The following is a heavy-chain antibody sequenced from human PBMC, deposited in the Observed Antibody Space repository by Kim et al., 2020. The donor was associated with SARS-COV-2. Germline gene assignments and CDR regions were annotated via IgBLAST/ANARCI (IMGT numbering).Heavy chain of an antibody. Sequence: TDYAAPVKGRFTISRDDSKNTLYLQMNSLKTEDTAVYYCTTDVLRGGFDYWGQGTLVTVSS. CDR3: TTDVLRGGFDY. J-gene: IGHJ4*02. D-gene: IGHD3-3*01. V-gene: IGHV3-15*01. CDR2: T.